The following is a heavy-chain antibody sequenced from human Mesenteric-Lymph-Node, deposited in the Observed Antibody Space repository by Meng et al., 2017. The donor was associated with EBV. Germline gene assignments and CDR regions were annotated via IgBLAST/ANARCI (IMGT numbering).Heavy chain of an antibody. V-gene: IGHV1-18*01. D-gene: IGHD5-12*01. J-gene: IGHJ4*02. CDR1: GYTFTTDG. CDR2: ISGYNGNA. Sequence: QVQLVQSGVEVKKPGASMKVSCKASGYTFTTDGITWVRQAPGQGLEWMGWISGYNGNANYAQKLQGRVTMTTDTSTSTVHMELRSLRSDDTAVYYCARGYTGYAFLDYWGQGILVTVSS. CDR3: ARGYTGYAFLDY.